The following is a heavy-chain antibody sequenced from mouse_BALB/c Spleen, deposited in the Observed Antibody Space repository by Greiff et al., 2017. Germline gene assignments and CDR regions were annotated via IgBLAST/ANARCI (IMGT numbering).Heavy chain of an antibody. Sequence: VQLHQSGAELMKPGASVKISCKATGYTFSSYWIEWVKQRPGHGLEWIGEILPGSGSTNYNEKFKGKATFTADTSSNTAYMQLSSLTSEDSAVYYCARSGLRLYAMDYWGQGTSVTVSS. J-gene: IGHJ4*01. D-gene: IGHD2-2*01. CDR3: ARSGLRLYAMDY. V-gene: IGHV1-9*01. CDR2: ILPGSGST. CDR1: GYTFSSYW.